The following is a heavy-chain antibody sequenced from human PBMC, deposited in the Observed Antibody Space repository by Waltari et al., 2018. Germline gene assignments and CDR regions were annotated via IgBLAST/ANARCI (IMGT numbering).Heavy chain of an antibody. D-gene: IGHD6-19*01. Sequence: QXVGSGGXVVQPGGSLXLSCAASGFTFRNSCMHWFRQSPGKGLXWVAVXLSDGXNEYYADSVKXRFTISRDNSKNTLYLQXNSLRVQDXAVYYXARGSYSSGCDXWGQGTXVTVSS. CDR1: GFTFRNSC. J-gene: IGHJ4*02. CDR2: XLSDGXNE. CDR3: ARGSYSSGCDX. V-gene: IGHV3-30*03.